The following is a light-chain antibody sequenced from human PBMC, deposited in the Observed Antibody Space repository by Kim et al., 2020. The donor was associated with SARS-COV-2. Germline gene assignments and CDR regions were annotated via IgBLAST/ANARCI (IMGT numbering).Light chain of an antibody. Sequence: GQGITISCSGRSADIGSNTVNWYQQFPGTTPKLLIYSNTQRPSGVPDRFSGSKSGTSASLAITELQSEDEADYYCASWDDSLGGWVFGGGTQLTVL. J-gene: IGLJ3*02. V-gene: IGLV1-44*01. CDR1: SADIGSNT. CDR2: SNT. CDR3: ASWDDSLGGWV.